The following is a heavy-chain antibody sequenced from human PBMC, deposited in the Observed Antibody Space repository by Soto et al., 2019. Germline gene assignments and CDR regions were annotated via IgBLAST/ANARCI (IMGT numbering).Heavy chain of an antibody. V-gene: IGHV1-2*04. Sequence: ASVKVSCKASRYTFTCYYVHWARQAPGQGLEWMGWINPNSGGTNYAQKFQAWVTMTRDTSISTAYMELTRLRSDDTAVYFCARGVSTEHIVVGGPCYFDYWGQGTLVTVSS. D-gene: IGHD2-21*01. CDR2: INPNSGGT. CDR1: RYTFTCYY. J-gene: IGHJ4*02. CDR3: ARGVSTEHIVVGGPCYFDY.